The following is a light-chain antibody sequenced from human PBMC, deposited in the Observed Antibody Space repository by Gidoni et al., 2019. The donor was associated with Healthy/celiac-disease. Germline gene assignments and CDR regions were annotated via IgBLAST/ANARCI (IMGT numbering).Light chain of an antibody. CDR1: QSVSSY. CDR3: QQRSNWPLT. CDR2: DAS. V-gene: IGKV3-11*01. J-gene: IGKJ4*01. Sequence: EIVLTQSPATLSVSPGERATRSCRASQSVSSYLAWYHQKPGQAPRLLIYDASNRATGIPARFSGSGSGTDFTLTISSLEPEDFAVYYCQQRSNWPLTFXGXTKVEIK.